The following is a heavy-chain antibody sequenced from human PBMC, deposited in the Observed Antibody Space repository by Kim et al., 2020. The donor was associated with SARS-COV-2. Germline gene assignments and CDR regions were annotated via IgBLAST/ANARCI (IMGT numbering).Heavy chain of an antibody. Sequence: GGSLRLSCAASGFTFSSYGMSWVRQAPGKGLEWISYITSSSSLMYYADSVKGRFTISRDNTKKSVFLQINSLRVEDTAVYFCARDSLSMGRGHWFDPWGQGTLVTVSS. V-gene: IGHV3-48*04. D-gene: IGHD3-10*01. CDR3: ARDSLSMGRGHWFDP. J-gene: IGHJ5*02. CDR1: GFTFSSYG. CDR2: ITSSSSLM.